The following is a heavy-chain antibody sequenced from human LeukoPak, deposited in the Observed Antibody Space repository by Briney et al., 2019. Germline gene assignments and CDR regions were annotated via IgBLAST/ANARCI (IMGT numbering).Heavy chain of an antibody. J-gene: IGHJ4*02. V-gene: IGHV4-59*04. D-gene: IGHD3-22*01. CDR3: ARLQYYYDSRGYLSYYLDY. CDR1: GGSISSYY. Sequence: SETLSLTCTVSGGSISSYYWSWIRQPPGKGLEWIGYIYYSGTTYYNPSLKSLFTISVDTSKNQFSLKLSSVTAADTAVYYCARLQYYYDSRGYLSYYLDYWGQGTPVTVSS. CDR2: IYYSGTT.